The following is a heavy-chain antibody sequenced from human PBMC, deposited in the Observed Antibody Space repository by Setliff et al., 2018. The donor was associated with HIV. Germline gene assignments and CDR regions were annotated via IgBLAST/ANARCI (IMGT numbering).Heavy chain of an antibody. D-gene: IGHD2-21*01. CDR3: ARVVVVIGSQDYFDY. V-gene: IGHV3-66*02. CDR1: GLSISSNY. Sequence: PGGSLRLSCAASGLSISSNYMSWVRQAPGKGLEWVSIIYSGGDAYYSDSLKGRFTISRDNSRNTLYLRMSSLRADDTAVYYCARVVVVIGSQDYFDYWGQGMLVTVSS. CDR2: IYSGGDA. J-gene: IGHJ4*02.